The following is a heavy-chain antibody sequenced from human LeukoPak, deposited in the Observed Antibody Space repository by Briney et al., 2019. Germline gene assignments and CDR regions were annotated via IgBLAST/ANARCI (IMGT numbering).Heavy chain of an antibody. D-gene: IGHD5-24*01. Sequence: SVKVSCKTSGFTFSNSAIQWVRQARGQRLEWIGWIIVGSGRTHYAQNLQERITITRDMSTNTAYMELSGLRPDDTAVYYCARVRDGYNYDYWGQGTLVTVSS. J-gene: IGHJ4*02. CDR1: GFTFSNSA. CDR2: IIVGSGRT. CDR3: ARVRDGYNYDY. V-gene: IGHV1-58*02.